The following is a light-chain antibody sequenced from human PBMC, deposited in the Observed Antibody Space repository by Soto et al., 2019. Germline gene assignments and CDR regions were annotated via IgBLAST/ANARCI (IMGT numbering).Light chain of an antibody. CDR2: GAS. CDR3: QQYGRSPTT. Sequence: SQSVTSNYLAWYQQKPGQAPRLLFFGASIRATSIPDRFSSSGSGTDFTLTISRLEPEDFAVYHCQQYGRSPTTFGQRTNV. CDR1: QSVTSNY. J-gene: IGKJ1*01. V-gene: IGKV3-20*01.